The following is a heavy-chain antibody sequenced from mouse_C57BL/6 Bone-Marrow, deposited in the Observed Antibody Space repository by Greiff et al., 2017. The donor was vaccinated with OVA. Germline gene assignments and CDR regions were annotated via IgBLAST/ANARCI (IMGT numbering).Heavy chain of an antibody. CDR2: INPNNGGT. Sequence: VQLQQSGPELVKPGASVKIPCKASGYTFTDYNMDWVKQSHGKSLEWIGDINPNNGGTIYNQKFKGKATLTVDKSSSTAYMELRSLTSEDTAVYYCARRSGTMITTSHWYFDVWGTGTTVTVSS. CDR3: ARRSGTMITTSHWYFDV. V-gene: IGHV1-18*01. J-gene: IGHJ1*03. CDR1: GYTFTDYN. D-gene: IGHD2-4*01.